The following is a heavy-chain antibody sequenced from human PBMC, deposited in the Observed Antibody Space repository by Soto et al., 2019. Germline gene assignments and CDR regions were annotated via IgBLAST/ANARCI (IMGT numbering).Heavy chain of an antibody. CDR3: ARYVEIRAARRVAGSYYGMDV. CDR2: IIPIFGTA. CDR1: GGTFSSYA. J-gene: IGHJ6*02. V-gene: IGHV1-69*13. Sequence: GASVKVSCKASGGTFSSYAISWVRQAPGQGLEWMGGIIPIFGTANYAQKFQGRVTITADESTSTAYMELSSLRSEDTAVYYCARYVEIRAARRVAGSYYGMDVWGQGTTVTVS. D-gene: IGHD6-6*01.